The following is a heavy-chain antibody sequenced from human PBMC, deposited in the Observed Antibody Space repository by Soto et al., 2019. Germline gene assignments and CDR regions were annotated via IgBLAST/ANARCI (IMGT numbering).Heavy chain of an antibody. V-gene: IGHV3-23*01. CDR3: ARNSYISSWYFFAS. CDR2: ISGSGGST. Sequence: PGGSLRLSCAASGFTFSSYAMSWVRQAPGKGLEWISGISGSGGSTYYADSVKGRFTISRDNSKNTLYVQMNSLRAEDTAVYYCARNSYISSWYFFASWGQGTLVTVSS. D-gene: IGHD6-13*01. CDR1: GFTFSSYA. J-gene: IGHJ4*02.